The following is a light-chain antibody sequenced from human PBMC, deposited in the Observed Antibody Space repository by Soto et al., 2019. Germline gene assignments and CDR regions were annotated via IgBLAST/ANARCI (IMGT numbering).Light chain of an antibody. CDR1: QSISDL. CDR2: KAS. V-gene: IGKV1-5*03. CDR3: QQYSSYYMYT. Sequence: DIQITHSPSTLSASVGDRVTITCRASQSISDLLAWYQQKPGQAPKLLIYKASSLESGVPTRFSGSGSGTEFTLTISSLQPDDVATYYCQQYSSYYMYTFGQGTKVDIK. J-gene: IGKJ2*01.